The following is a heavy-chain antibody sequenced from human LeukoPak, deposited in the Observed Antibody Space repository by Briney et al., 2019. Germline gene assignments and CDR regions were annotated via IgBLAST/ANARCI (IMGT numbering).Heavy chain of an antibody. CDR1: GCTFSSHW. Sequence: GGPLRLSCAASGCTFSSHWMHWVRQAPGKGLVWVSRIKDDGSHTNYADSVKGRFTISRDNAKNTLSLQMNSLRAEDTAVYYCARGSGIITGIDEWGQGTLVTVSS. CDR2: IKDDGSHT. D-gene: IGHD6-25*01. V-gene: IGHV3-74*01. CDR3: ARGSGIITGIDE. J-gene: IGHJ4*02.